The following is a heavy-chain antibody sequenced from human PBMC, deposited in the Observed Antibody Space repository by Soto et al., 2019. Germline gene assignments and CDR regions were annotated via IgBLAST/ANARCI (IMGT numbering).Heavy chain of an antibody. CDR1: GFTFSSYA. D-gene: IGHD6-13*01. Sequence: GGSLRRSCAASGFTFSSYAMHWVRQAPGKGLEWVAVISYDGSNKYYADSVKGRFTISRDNSKNTLYLQMNSLRAEDAAVYYCARGRSIAAAGTFDYWGQGTLVTVSS. CDR2: ISYDGSNK. CDR3: ARGRSIAAAGTFDY. V-gene: IGHV3-30-3*01. J-gene: IGHJ4*02.